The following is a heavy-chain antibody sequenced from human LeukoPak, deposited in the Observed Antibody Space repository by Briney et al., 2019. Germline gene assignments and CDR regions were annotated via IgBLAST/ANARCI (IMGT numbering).Heavy chain of an antibody. CDR3: ARVTGYMIEDYFDY. CDR1: GFTFSSHG. J-gene: IGHJ4*02. D-gene: IGHD3-22*01. V-gene: IGHV4-59*11. CDR2: IYYSGST. Sequence: PGGSLRLSCVASGFTFSSHGMNWVRQAPGKGLEWIGSIYYSGSTNYKPSLKSRVTISVETSKNQFSLKLRSVTAADTAVYYCARVTGYMIEDYFDYWGQGTLVTVSS.